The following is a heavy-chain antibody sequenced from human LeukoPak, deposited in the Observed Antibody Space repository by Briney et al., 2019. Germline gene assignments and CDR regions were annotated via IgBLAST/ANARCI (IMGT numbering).Heavy chain of an antibody. D-gene: IGHD3-22*01. CDR1: GFTFSSYS. J-gene: IGHJ4*02. V-gene: IGHV3-21*01. CDR2: ISSSSSYI. Sequence: GGSLRLSCAASGFTFSSYSMNWVRQAPGKGLEWVSSISSSSSYIYYADSVKGRFTISRDNAKNSLYLQMNSLRAEDTAGYYCARDGDDSRTFDYWGQGTLVTVSS. CDR3: ARDGDDSRTFDY.